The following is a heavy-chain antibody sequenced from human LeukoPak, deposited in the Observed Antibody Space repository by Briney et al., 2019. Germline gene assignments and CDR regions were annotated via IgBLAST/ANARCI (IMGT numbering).Heavy chain of an antibody. V-gene: IGHV3-21*01. CDR1: GFTFSSYS. Sequence: SGGSLRLSCAASGFTFSSYSMTWVRQAPGKGLEWVSSISSSSSYIYYADSVKGRFTISRDNAKNSLYLQMNSLRAEDTAVYYCARDLVGGAVAPYYFDYWGQGTLVTASS. D-gene: IGHD2-15*01. CDR3: ARDLVGGAVAPYYFDY. CDR2: ISSSSSYI. J-gene: IGHJ4*02.